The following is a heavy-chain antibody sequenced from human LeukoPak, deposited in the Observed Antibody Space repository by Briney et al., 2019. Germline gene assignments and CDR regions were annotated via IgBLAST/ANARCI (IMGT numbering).Heavy chain of an antibody. Sequence: GGSLRLSCAASGFSFSQHSMNWVRQAPGKGLEWVSNIRGSSSAMNYADSVKGRFTISRDNAKNSLYLEMSSLRAEDTAVYYCARDRDWSFDYWGLGTLVSVSS. V-gene: IGHV3-48*04. CDR1: GFSFSQHS. D-gene: IGHD3-9*01. CDR2: IRGSSSAM. CDR3: ARDRDWSFDY. J-gene: IGHJ4*02.